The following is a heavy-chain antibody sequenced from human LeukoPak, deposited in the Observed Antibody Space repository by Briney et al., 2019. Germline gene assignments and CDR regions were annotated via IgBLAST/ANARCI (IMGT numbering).Heavy chain of an antibody. CDR1: GGSIGTYY. J-gene: IGHJ4*02. CDR2: IHYSGST. CDR3: ARDRDYYGSGSSGYFDY. V-gene: IGHV4-59*12. Sequence: KPSETLSLTCTVSGGSIGTYYWSWIRQPPGKGLEWVGYIHYSGSTIYNPSLKSRATISVDTSKNQFSLKLTSVTAADTALYYCARDRDYYGSGSSGYFDYWGQGTLVTVSS. D-gene: IGHD3-10*01.